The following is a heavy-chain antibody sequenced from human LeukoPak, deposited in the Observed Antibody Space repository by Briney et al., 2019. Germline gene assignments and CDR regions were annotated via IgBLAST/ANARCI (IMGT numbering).Heavy chain of an antibody. CDR3: ARNPDRNYYYYYGMDV. Sequence: GGSLRLSCAASGFTFSDAWMSWVRQAPGKGLVWVSRINSDGSSTSYADSVKGRFTISRDNAKNTLYLQMNSLRAEDTAVYYCARNPDRNYYYYYGMDVWGQGTTVTVSS. J-gene: IGHJ6*02. CDR2: INSDGSST. D-gene: IGHD3-22*01. V-gene: IGHV3-74*01. CDR1: GFTFSDAW.